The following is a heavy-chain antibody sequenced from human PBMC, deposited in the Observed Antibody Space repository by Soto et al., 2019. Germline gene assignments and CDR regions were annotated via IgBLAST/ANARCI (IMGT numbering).Heavy chain of an antibody. J-gene: IGHJ6*02. CDR1: GGALSCYA. Sequence: KRSRKSAGGALSCYAVGWVRMTHGQGLEWMGGIIPIFGTANYAQKFQGRVTITADESTSTAYMELSSLRSEDTAVYYCAMNYYDSSGLPYGMDVWGQGTTDTVSS. CDR2: IIPIFGTA. V-gene: IGHV1-69*01. D-gene: IGHD3-22*01. CDR3: AMNYYDSSGLPYGMDV.